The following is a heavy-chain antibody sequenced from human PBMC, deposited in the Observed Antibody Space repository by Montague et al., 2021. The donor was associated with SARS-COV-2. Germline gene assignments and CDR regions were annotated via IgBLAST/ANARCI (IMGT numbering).Heavy chain of an antibody. J-gene: IGHJ6*02. Sequence: SETLSLTCTVSGGSISSYYWSWIRQPPGKGLEWIGYIYYSGSTNYNPSLKSRVTISVDTSKNQFSLKLSSVTAADTAVYYCARGVGMDVWGQGTTVTVFS. V-gene: IGHV4-59*08. CDR1: GGSISSYY. CDR3: ARGVGMDV. CDR2: IYYSGST.